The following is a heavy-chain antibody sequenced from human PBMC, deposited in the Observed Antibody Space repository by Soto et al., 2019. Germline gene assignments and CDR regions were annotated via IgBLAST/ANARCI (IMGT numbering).Heavy chain of an antibody. Sequence: VGSLRLSCAASGFTFSSYWMSWVRQAPGKGLEWVANIKQDGSEEYYVGSVKGRFTISRDNAKNSLYLQMNSLTAEDTAVFYCASGNNYYAMDVWGQGTTVTVSS. V-gene: IGHV3-7*03. D-gene: IGHD4-4*01. CDR3: ASGNNYYAMDV. J-gene: IGHJ6*02. CDR2: IKQDGSEE. CDR1: GFTFSSYW.